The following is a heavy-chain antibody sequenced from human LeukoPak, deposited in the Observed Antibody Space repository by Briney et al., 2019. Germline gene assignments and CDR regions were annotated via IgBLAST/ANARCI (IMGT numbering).Heavy chain of an antibody. Sequence: ASVKVSCKGSGYTFTSYGISWVRQAPGQGLEWMGWISTHNDNTNYAQKLQDRVTMTTDTSASTVYMELSSLRSEDTAVYCCARDRSRARDYYDSSGYWRNFDYWGQGTLVTVSS. CDR3: ARDRSRARDYYDSSGYWRNFDY. CDR1: GYTFTSYG. J-gene: IGHJ4*02. CDR2: ISTHNDNT. V-gene: IGHV1-18*01. D-gene: IGHD3-22*01.